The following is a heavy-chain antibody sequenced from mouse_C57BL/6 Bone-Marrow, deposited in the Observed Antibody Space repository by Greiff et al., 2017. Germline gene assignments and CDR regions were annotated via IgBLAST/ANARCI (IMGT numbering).Heavy chain of an antibody. J-gene: IGHJ4*01. CDR1: GFTFSSYG. Sequence: DVMLVESGGDLVKPGGSLKLSCAASGFTFSSYGMSWVRQTPDKRLEWVATISSGGSYTYYPDSVKGRFTISRDNAKNTLYLQMSSLKSEDTAMYYCARHRSNYAMDYWGQGTSVTVSS. D-gene: IGHD5-1*01. CDR3: ARHRSNYAMDY. CDR2: ISSGGSYT. V-gene: IGHV5-6*02.